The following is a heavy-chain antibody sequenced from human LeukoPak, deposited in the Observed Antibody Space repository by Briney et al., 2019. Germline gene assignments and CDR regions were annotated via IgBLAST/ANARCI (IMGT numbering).Heavy chain of an antibody. CDR1: GFTFSSYW. CDR2: IKQDGSEK. CDR3: ARCGGYDYYYYGMDV. D-gene: IGHD5-12*01. Sequence: PGGSLRLSCAASGFTFSSYWMSWVRQAPGKGLEWVANIKQDGSEKYYVDSVKGRFTISRDNAKNSLYLQMNSLRAEDTAVYYCARCGGYDYYYYGMDVWGQGTTVTVSS. J-gene: IGHJ6*02. V-gene: IGHV3-7*04.